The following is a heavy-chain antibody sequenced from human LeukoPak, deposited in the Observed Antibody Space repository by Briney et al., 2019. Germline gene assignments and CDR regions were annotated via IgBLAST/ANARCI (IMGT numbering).Heavy chain of an antibody. Sequence: PGGSLRLSCAASGFTFSSYEMNWVRQAPGKGLEWVSYISSSGSTIYYADSVKGRFTISRDNSKNILYLLLNNLRAEDTALYYCAKAFGTNGYYQLPIDFWGQGTLVTVSA. D-gene: IGHD3-22*01. CDR2: ISSSGSTI. CDR3: AKAFGTNGYYQLPIDF. J-gene: IGHJ4*02. CDR1: GFTFSSYE. V-gene: IGHV3-48*03.